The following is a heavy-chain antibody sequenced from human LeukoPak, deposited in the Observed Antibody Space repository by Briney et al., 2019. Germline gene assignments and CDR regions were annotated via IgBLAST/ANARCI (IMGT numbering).Heavy chain of an antibody. J-gene: IGHJ6*03. CDR3: AKAGYCSSTSCFTYYYYYYMDV. CDR1: GFTFDDYT. Sequence: GGSLRLSCAASGFTFDDYTMHWVRQAPGKGLEWVSLISWDGGSTYYADSVKGRFTISRDNSKNSLYLQMNSLRTEDTALYYCAKAGYCSSTSCFTYYYYYYMDVWGKGTTVTVSS. D-gene: IGHD2-2*01. V-gene: IGHV3-43*01. CDR2: ISWDGGST.